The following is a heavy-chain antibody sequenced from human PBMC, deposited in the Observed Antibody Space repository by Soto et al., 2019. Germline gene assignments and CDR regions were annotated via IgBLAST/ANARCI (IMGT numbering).Heavy chain of an antibody. CDR1: GYTFTSYS. V-gene: IGHV1-46*01. CDR3: ARDHNFGFILYAMDV. CDR2: INPSSGRT. Sequence: ASVKVSCKASGYTFTSYSMHWVRQAPGQGLEWTGIINPSSGRTSYAQNFQGRVTMTSDTSTSIVYMEMSSLKSEDTAVYYCARDHNFGFILYAMDVWGQGTTVTVSS. D-gene: IGHD2-15*01. J-gene: IGHJ6*02.